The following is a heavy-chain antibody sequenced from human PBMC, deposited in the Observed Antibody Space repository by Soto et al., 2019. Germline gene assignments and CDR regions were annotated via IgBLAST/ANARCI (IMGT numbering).Heavy chain of an antibody. CDR3: ASRPYYYDSSGYFSDFDY. J-gene: IGHJ4*02. CDR1: GYTFTSYG. D-gene: IGHD3-22*01. CDR2: ISGYNGNT. V-gene: IGHV1-18*01. Sequence: ASVKVSCKASGYTFTSYGISWVRQAPGQGLEWMGWISGYNGNTNYAQKLQGRVTMTTDTSTSTAYMELSSLRSEDTAVYYCASRPYYYDSSGYFSDFDYWGQGTLVTVSS.